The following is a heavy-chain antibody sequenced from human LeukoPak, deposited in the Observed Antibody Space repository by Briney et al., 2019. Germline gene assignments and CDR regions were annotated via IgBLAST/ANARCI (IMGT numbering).Heavy chain of an antibody. CDR1: GFTFSSYG. J-gene: IGHJ4*02. CDR2: ISYDGSNK. V-gene: IGHV3-30*18. D-gene: IGHD3-10*01. Sequence: GGSLRLSCAASGFTFSSYGMHWVRQAPGKGLEWVAVISYDGSNKYYADSVKGRFTISRDNSKNTLYLQMNSLRAEDTAVYYCAKDVDYYGSGSYLFDYWGQGTLVTVSS. CDR3: AKDVDYYGSGSYLFDY.